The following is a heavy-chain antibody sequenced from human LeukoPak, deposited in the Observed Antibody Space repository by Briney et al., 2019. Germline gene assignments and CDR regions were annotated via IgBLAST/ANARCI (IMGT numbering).Heavy chain of an antibody. V-gene: IGHV4-61*02. CDR1: GGSISSGSYY. Sequence: PSETLSLTCTVSGGSISSGSYYWSWIRQPAGKGLEWIGRIYTSGSTNYNPSLKSRVTISVDTSKNQFSLKLSSVTAAGTAVYYCARTILYYYMDVWGKGTTVTVSS. CDR3: ARTILYYYMDV. J-gene: IGHJ6*03. CDR2: IYTSGST.